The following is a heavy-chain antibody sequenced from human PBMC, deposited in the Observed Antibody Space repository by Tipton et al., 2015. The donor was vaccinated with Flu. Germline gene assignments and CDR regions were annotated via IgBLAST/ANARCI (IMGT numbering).Heavy chain of an antibody. V-gene: IGHV4-34*01. J-gene: IGHJ5*02. D-gene: IGHD6-19*01. CDR2: INHSGSA. Sequence: TLSLTCIVYGASFSNYYWSWIRQPPGKALEWVGEINHSGSANYNPSPKTRVTISVDASKNQFSLMLSSVTAADTAVYYCARSIAVSGKFDPWGQGTLVTVSS. CDR1: GASFSNYY. CDR3: ARSIAVSGKFDP.